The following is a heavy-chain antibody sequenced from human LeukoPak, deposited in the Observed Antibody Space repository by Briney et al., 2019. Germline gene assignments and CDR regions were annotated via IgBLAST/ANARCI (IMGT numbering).Heavy chain of an antibody. Sequence: GGSLRLSCAASGFTFSSYDMHWVRQTTGKGLEWVSAIGRAGDTYYPGSVKGRFTISRENAKNSLYLQMNSLRAEDTAVYYCARDLRWFGELHWFDPWGQGTLVTVSS. V-gene: IGHV3-13*01. D-gene: IGHD3-10*01. CDR1: GFTFSSYD. CDR3: ARDLRWFGELHWFDP. CDR2: IGRAGDT. J-gene: IGHJ5*02.